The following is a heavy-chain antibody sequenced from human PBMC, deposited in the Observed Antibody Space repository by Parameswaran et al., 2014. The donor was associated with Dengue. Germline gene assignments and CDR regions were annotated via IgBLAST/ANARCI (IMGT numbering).Heavy chain of an antibody. J-gene: IGHJ6*02. CDR3: AAADGLTIFGVVNPRSYYYTMDV. D-gene: IGHD3-3*01. CDR2: IVVGTGTT. Sequence: WVRQAPGQRLEWIGWIVVGTGTTKYAQGFKDRVTFTTDMSTNTAYMELSSLRSEDTAVYYCAAADGLTIFGVVNPRSYYYTMDVWGQGTTVTVSS. V-gene: IGHV1-58*01.